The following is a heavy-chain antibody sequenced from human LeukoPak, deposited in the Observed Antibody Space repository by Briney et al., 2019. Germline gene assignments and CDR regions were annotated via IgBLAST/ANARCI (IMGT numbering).Heavy chain of an antibody. Sequence: SETLSLTCTVSGGSISSYYWSWIRQPPGKGLEWIGYIYYSGSTNYNPSLKSRVTISVDTSKNQFSLKLSSVTAADTAVYYWASSVAGRAAYDYWGQGTLVTVSS. V-gene: IGHV4-59*01. CDR1: GGSISSYY. D-gene: IGHD6-19*01. CDR3: ASSVAGRAAYDY. CDR2: IYYSGST. J-gene: IGHJ4*02.